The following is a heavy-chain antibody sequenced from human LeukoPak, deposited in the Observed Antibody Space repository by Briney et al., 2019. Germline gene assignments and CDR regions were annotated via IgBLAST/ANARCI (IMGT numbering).Heavy chain of an antibody. CDR3: ARGDYVWGSYRLDAFDI. V-gene: IGHV4-4*02. D-gene: IGHD3-16*02. CDR2: IYHSGST. CDR1: GGSISSSNW. Sequence: SETLSLTCAVSGGSISSSNWWSWLRQPPGKGLEWIGEIYHSGSTNYNPSLKSRVTISVDKSKNQFSLKLSSVTAADTAVYYCARGDYVWGSYRLDAFDIWGQGTMVTVSS. J-gene: IGHJ3*02.